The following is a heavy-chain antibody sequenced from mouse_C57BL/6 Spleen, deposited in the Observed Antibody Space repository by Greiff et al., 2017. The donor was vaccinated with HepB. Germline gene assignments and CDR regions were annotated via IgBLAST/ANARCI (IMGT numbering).Heavy chain of an antibody. CDR3: ARGLTWAPFAY. CDR2: ISSGSSTI. J-gene: IGHJ3*01. D-gene: IGHD3-1*01. CDR1: GFTFSDYG. V-gene: IGHV5-17*01. Sequence: EVNVVESGGGLVKPGGSLKLSCAASGFTFSDYGMHWVRQAPEKGLEWVAYISSGSSTIYYADTVKGRFTISRDNAKNTLFLQMTSLRSEDTAMYYCARGLTWAPFAYWGQGTLVTVSA.